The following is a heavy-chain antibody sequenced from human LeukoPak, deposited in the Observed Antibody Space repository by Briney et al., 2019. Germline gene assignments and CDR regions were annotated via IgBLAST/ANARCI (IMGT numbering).Heavy chain of an antibody. J-gene: IGHJ4*02. D-gene: IGHD2-2*01. CDR3: AKGTPALGYCSSTSCPLDY. V-gene: IGHV3-23*01. Sequence: GGSLRLSCTASGFIFYNYAMGWVRRIPGEGLQWVSGISGSGGTIYYADSVKGRFTISRDNSKNTLYLQMNSLRAEDTAVYYCAKGTPALGYCSSTSCPLDYWGQGTLVTVSS. CDR1: GFIFYNYA. CDR2: ISGSGGTI.